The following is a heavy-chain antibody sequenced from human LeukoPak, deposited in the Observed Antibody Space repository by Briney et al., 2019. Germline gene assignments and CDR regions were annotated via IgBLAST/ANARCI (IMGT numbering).Heavy chain of an antibody. J-gene: IGHJ4*02. CDR3: ARVGYSSDWYLPGKPAYYFDF. D-gene: IGHD6-19*01. CDR1: GYTFTGYY. Sequence: ASVKVSCKASGYTFTGYYMHWVRQAPGQGLEWMGIINPSGGSTSYAQKFQGRVTMTRDTSTSTVYMELSSLRSEDTAVYYCARVGYSSDWYLPGKPAYYFDFWGQGTLVTVSS. V-gene: IGHV1-46*01. CDR2: INPSGGST.